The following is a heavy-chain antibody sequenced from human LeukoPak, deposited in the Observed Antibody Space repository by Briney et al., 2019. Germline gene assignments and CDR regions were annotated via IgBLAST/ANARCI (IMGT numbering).Heavy chain of an antibody. J-gene: IGHJ4*02. V-gene: IGHV3-66*01. CDR1: GFTFSSNY. CDR2: IYSGGST. Sequence: GSLRLSCAASGFTFSSNYMSWVRRAPGKGLEWVSVIYSGGSTYYADSVKGRFTISRDNSKNTLYLQMNSLRAEDTAVYYCARVMDTAMAWLSFDYWGQGTLVTASS. CDR3: ARVMDTAMAWLSFDY. D-gene: IGHD5-18*01.